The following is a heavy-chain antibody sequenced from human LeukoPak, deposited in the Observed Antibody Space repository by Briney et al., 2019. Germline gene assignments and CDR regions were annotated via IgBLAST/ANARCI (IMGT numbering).Heavy chain of an antibody. CDR2: IYPGDSDT. Sequence: GESLKISCKGSGYSFTSYWIGWVRQMPGKGLEWMGIIYPGDSDTRYSPSFQGQVTISADNYISTAYLQWSSLKASDTAMYYCARLAAAGNSYYYYGMDVWGQGTTVTVSS. V-gene: IGHV5-51*01. D-gene: IGHD6-13*01. J-gene: IGHJ6*02. CDR1: GYSFTSYW. CDR3: ARLAAAGNSYYYYGMDV.